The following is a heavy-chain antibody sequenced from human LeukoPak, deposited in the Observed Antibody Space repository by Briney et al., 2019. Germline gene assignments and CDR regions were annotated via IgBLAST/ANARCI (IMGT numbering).Heavy chain of an antibody. CDR1: GFTFRTSA. CDR3: AREVGGALDY. V-gene: IGHV3-21*01. Sequence: GGSLRLSCAASGFTFRTSAMNWVRQAPGKGLEFVSSISSRSDYIYYADSVKGRFTISRDNAKNSLYLQMSSLRAEDTAVYYCAREVGGALDYWGQGTLVTVSS. CDR2: ISSRSDYI. D-gene: IGHD2-21*01. J-gene: IGHJ4*02.